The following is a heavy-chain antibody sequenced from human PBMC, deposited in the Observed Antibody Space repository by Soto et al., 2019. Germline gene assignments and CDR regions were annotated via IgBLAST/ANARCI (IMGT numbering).Heavy chain of an antibody. CDR2: IIPIIGII. V-gene: IGHV1-69*04. CDR3: AGDPDSHYNDSHAYSYP. CDR1: GGTLSTYT. J-gene: IGHJ5*02. Sequence: GASVKVSCKASGGTLSTYTITWVRQATGQGLEWMGRIIPIIGIINYAQKFQGRVTITADKFTGTAYMELTRLRSDDTAVYYCAGDPDSHYNDSHAYSYPWGQGTLVTVSS. D-gene: IGHD3-22*01.